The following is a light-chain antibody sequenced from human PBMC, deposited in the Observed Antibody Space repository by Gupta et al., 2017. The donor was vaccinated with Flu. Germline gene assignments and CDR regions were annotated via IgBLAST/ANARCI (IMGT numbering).Light chain of an antibody. CDR1: SSNIGAGYD. CDR2: GSS. V-gene: IGLV1-40*01. Sequence: QSVLTQPPSVSGPPGQRVTISCTGSSSNIGAGYDGHWYQQLPGTAPKVIIYGSSNRPSGVPDRFCGSKSGNSAYLAITGLQAEDEAEYYCKSYDNRLGDVGFGGGTKVTAL. CDR3: KSYDNRLGDVG. J-gene: IGLJ3*02.